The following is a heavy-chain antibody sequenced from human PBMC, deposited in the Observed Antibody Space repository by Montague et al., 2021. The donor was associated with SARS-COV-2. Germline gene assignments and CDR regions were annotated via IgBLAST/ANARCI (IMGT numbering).Heavy chain of an antibody. CDR1: GFTFSTYA. V-gene: IGHV3-23*01. Sequence: SLRLSCAASGFTFSTYAMSWVRQAPGKGLEWVSPISGGGDITHYADSVKGRFTISRDNSKNTLYLQMNSLRAEDTAVYYCAKEAVYSSSWEYFDYWGQGTLVTVSS. CDR3: AKEAVYSSSWEYFDY. D-gene: IGHD6-13*01. J-gene: IGHJ4*02. CDR2: ISGGGDIT.